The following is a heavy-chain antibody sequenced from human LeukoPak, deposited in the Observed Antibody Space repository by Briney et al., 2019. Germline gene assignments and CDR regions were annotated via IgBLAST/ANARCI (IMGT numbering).Heavy chain of an antibody. CDR2: IKSKTDGGTT. CDR3: TTGCSMVQPIHDYYYYYMDV. Sequence: GGSLRLSCAASGFTFSNAWMSWVRQAPGKGVEWVGRIKSKTDGGTTDYAAPVKGRFTILRDDSKSTLYLQMNSLKTEDTAVYYCTTGCSMVQPIHDYYYYYMDVWGKGTTVTVSS. V-gene: IGHV3-15*01. D-gene: IGHD3-10*01. CDR1: GFTFSNAW. J-gene: IGHJ6*03.